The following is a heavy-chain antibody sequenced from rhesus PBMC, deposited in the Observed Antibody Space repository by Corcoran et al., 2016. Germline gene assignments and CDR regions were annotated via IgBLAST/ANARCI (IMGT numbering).Heavy chain of an antibody. J-gene: IGHJ4*01. V-gene: IGHV4-122*02. CDR1: GGSIRSGYYY. CDR3: ARDGNWGFFDY. CDR2: ITYSGST. Sequence: QVQLQESGPGLVKPSETLSLTCAVSGGSIRSGYYYWSWIRQPPGKGLEWIGYITYSGSTRYNPSLKSRVTISRDTSKNQFSLKLSSVTAADTAVYYCARDGNWGFFDYWGQGVLVTVSS. D-gene: IGHD7-45*01.